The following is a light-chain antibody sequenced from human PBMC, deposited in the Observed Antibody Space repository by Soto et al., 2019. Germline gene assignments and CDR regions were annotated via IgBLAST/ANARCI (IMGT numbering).Light chain of an antibody. J-gene: IGKJ5*01. CDR3: QQYGSSPPLT. Sequence: EIGLTQSPGTLSLSPGERATLSCRASQSVSSSYLAWYQQKPGQAPRLLIYGASSRATGIPDRFSGSGSGTDFTLTISRLEPEDFVVYYCQQYGSSPPLTVGQGTRLEIK. CDR2: GAS. CDR1: QSVSSSY. V-gene: IGKV3-20*01.